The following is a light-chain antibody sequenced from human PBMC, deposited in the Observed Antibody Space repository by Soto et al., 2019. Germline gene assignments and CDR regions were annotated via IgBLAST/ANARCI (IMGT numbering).Light chain of an antibody. CDR2: GVS. J-gene: IGLJ2*01. CDR1: SSDVGGYNY. Sequence: QSALTQPASLSGSPGQSITISCTGTSSDVGGYNYVSWYQQHPGKAPRLMIYGVSNRPLGVSYRFSGSKSGNMASLTISGLQSEDEADYYCNSYASVNSPVLFGGGTKVTVL. CDR3: NSYASVNSPVL. V-gene: IGLV2-14*03.